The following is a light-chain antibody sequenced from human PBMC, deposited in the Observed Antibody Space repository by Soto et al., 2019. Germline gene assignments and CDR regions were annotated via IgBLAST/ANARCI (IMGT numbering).Light chain of an antibody. CDR1: QSVATN. V-gene: IGKV3-15*01. CDR3: QQYNKWPQT. CDR2: GAS. J-gene: IGKJ1*01. Sequence: EAVLTQSPATLSVSPGERATLSCRASQSVATNLAWYQQRPGQAPRLLIYGASKRAVGLPARFSGSGSGIEFSLTITRVQSEDFAGYYCQQYNKWPQTYGQGKKVDIK.